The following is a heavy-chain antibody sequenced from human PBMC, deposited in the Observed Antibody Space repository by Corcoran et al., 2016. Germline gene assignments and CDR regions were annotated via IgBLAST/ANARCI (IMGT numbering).Heavy chain of an antibody. J-gene: IGHJ4*02. CDR1: GYSFTSYL. D-gene: IGHD6-19*01. CDR3: ARRSGKQGLGVDY. CDR2: IYPGDSDT. V-gene: IGHV5-51*01. Sequence: EVQLVQSGAEVNKPGESLKISCKGSGYSFTSYLIGWVRQMPWKGLEWMGIIYPGDSDTRYSPSFQGQVNISADKSISTADLQWSSLKASDTAMDYCARRSGKQGLGVDYWGQGTLVTVSS.